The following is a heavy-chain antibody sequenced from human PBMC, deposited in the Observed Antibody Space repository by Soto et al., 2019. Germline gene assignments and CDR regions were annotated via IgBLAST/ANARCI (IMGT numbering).Heavy chain of an antibody. CDR2: IYWDDDK. V-gene: IGHV2-5*02. Sequence: QITLNESGPTVVKPTETLTLTCTFSGFSLTTSGVGVGWVRQSPGKAPEWLAFIYWDDDKRYSTSLKSRLTITKDTAKNQVVLTIANVDPADTATYYCAHRVLRAVFGLVTTTAIYFDFWGQGTPVVVSS. J-gene: IGHJ4*02. D-gene: IGHD3-3*01. CDR1: GFSLTTSGVG. CDR3: AHRVLRAVFGLVTTTAIYFDF.